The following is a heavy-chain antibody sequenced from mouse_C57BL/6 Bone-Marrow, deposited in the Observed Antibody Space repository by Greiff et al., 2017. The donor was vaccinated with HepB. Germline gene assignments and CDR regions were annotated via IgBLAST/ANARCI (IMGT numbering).Heavy chain of an antibody. J-gene: IGHJ4*01. CDR3: ASYGYYGSRRGYYAMDY. CDR1: GYTFTSYW. D-gene: IGHD1-1*01. CDR2: IHPNSGST. V-gene: IGHV1-64*01. Sequence: QVQLQQPGAELVKPGASVKLSCKASGYTFTSYWMHWVKQRPGQGLEWIGMIHPNSGSTNYNEKFKSKATLTVDKSSSTAYMQLSSLTSEDSAVYYCASYGYYGSRRGYYAMDYWGQGTSVTVSS.